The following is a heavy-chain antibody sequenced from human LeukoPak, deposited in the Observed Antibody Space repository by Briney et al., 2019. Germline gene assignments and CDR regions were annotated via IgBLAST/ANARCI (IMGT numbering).Heavy chain of an antibody. CDR1: GGSISRYY. CDR3: ARILTPDSSGFYYGMDV. J-gene: IGHJ6*02. Sequence: SETLSLTCTVSGGSISRYYLSWIRRPARKGLEWMGRIYTSGSTKYNPSLKSRVTMSVDTSKNQFSLKLSSVTAADTAVYYCARILTPDSSGFYYGMDVWGQGTTVTVSS. CDR2: IYTSGST. V-gene: IGHV4-4*07. D-gene: IGHD3-22*01.